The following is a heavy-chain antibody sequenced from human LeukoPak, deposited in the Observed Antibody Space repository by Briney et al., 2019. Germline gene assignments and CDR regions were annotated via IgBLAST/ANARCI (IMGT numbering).Heavy chain of an antibody. J-gene: IGHJ4*02. D-gene: IGHD6-19*01. Sequence: SETLSLTCTVSGGSISSYYWSWIRQPAGKGLEWIGRIYTSGSTNYNPSLKSRVTISADKSKNQFSLKLSSVTAADTAVYYCARSIAVAGTIDYWGQGTLVTVSS. V-gene: IGHV4-4*07. CDR3: ARSIAVAGTIDY. CDR1: GGSISSYY. CDR2: IYTSGST.